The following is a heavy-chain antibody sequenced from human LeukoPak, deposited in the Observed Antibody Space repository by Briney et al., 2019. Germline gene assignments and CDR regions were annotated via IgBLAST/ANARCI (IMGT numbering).Heavy chain of an antibody. J-gene: IGHJ4*02. D-gene: IGHD1-1*01. Sequence: GGSLRLSCAASGFTFSSYWMSWVRQSPGKGLEWGANIKPDGSEKYYVDSMKGRFNISRDNAKNSLYLQMNSLRAEDTAVYFCARDDGLRTVDYWGQGTPVTVSS. CDR1: GFTFSSYW. CDR2: IKPDGSEK. V-gene: IGHV3-7*01. CDR3: ARDDGLRTVDY.